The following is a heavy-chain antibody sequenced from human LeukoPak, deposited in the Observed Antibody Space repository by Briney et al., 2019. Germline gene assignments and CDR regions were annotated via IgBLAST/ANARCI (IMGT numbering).Heavy chain of an antibody. CDR2: IYYSGST. J-gene: IGHJ3*02. D-gene: IGHD3-22*01. CDR3: ARVPYYYDSSGYYYGAFDI. CDR1: GGSISSGGYY. Sequence: PSETLSLTCTVSGGSISSGGYYWSWIRQHPGTGLEWIGYIYYSGSTYYNPSLKSRVTISVDTSKNQFSLKLSSVTAADTAVYYCARVPYYYDSSGYYYGAFDIWGQGTVVTVSS. V-gene: IGHV4-31*03.